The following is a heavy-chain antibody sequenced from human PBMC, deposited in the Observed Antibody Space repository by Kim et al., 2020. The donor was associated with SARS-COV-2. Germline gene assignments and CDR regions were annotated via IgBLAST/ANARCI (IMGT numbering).Heavy chain of an antibody. D-gene: IGHD3-10*01. V-gene: IGHV4-34*01. CDR2: INHSGST. CDR1: DGSFSGYY. CDR3: ARGGKIGYGSGRGNWFDP. Sequence: SETLSLTCAVYDGSFSGYYWSWIRQPPGKGLEWIGEINHSGSTNYNPSLKSRVTISVDTSKNQFSLKLSSVTAADTAVYYCARGGKIGYGSGRGNWFDPWGQGTLVTVSS. J-gene: IGHJ5*02.